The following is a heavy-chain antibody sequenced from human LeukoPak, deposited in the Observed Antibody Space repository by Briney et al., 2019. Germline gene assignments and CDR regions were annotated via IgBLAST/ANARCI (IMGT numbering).Heavy chain of an antibody. V-gene: IGHV1-46*01. D-gene: IGHD3-3*01. J-gene: IGHJ4*02. CDR1: GYTFTSYY. CDR2: INPSGGST. CDR3: ARDGGYDFWSGFHRPDY. Sequence: EASVKVSCKASGYTFTSYYMHWVRQAPGQGLEWMGIINPSGGSTSYAQKFQGRVTMTRDTSTSTVYMEMSSVRSEDRAVYYCARDGGYDFWSGFHRPDYWGQGTLVTVSS.